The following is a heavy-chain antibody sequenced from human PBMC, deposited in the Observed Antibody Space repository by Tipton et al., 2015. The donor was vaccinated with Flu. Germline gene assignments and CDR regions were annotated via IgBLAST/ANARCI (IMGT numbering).Heavy chain of an antibody. V-gene: IGHV1-18*01. D-gene: IGHD2-15*01. CDR1: GYTFSNFD. Sequence: QVQLVQSGAEVKKPGASVKVSCKASGYTFSNFDITWVRQAPGQGLEWMGWISPNNGNTKYAQIFQGRVTMTTDTSTSTAYMELRSLRSADTAVYCCVRRYCSGGICYYGLDVWGQGTTVTVSS. CDR2: ISPNNGNT. CDR3: VRRYCSGGICYYGLDV. J-gene: IGHJ6*02.